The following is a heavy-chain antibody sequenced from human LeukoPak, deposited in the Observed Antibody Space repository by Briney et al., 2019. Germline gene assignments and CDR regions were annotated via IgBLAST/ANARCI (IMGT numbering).Heavy chain of an antibody. V-gene: IGHV3-48*01. J-gene: IGHJ6*02. CDR2: ITRSSTTI. CDR1: GFNFSIYS. D-gene: IGHD3-10*01. CDR3: AKAAGIIANPAYYYYGMDV. Sequence: GGSLRLSCAASGFNFSIYSMNWVRQAPGKGLEWVSYITRSSTTIYYADSVKGRFTISRDNSKNTLYLQMNSLRAEDTAVYYCAKAAGIIANPAYYYYGMDVWGQGTTVTVSS.